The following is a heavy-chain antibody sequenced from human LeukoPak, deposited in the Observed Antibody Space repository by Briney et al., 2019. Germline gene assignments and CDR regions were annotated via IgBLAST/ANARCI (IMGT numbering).Heavy chain of an antibody. Sequence: ASVKVSCKASGGTFSSYAISWVRQAPGQGLEWMGRIIPILGIANYAQKFQGRVTITADKSTSTAYMELSSLRSDDTAVYYCAREITPVGGSPLIWFDPWGQGTLVTVSS. CDR3: AREITPVGGSPLIWFDP. CDR2: IIPILGIA. D-gene: IGHD1-26*01. V-gene: IGHV1-69*04. J-gene: IGHJ5*02. CDR1: GGTFSSYA.